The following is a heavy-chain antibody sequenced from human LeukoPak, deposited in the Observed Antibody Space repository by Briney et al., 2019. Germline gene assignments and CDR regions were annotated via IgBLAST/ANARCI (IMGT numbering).Heavy chain of an antibody. CDR2: ISFSSTTI. D-gene: IGHD4-11*01. V-gene: IGHV3-48*04. Sequence: GGTLRLSCAASGFSFDTYSMNWFRQAPGKGLEWVAYISFSSTTIFYADFVKGRFTISRDNAQNSLYLQMSSLRAEDTAVYYCARVPHDYTDYVAYWGQGTLVTVSS. CDR1: GFSFDTYS. J-gene: IGHJ4*02. CDR3: ARVPHDYTDYVAY.